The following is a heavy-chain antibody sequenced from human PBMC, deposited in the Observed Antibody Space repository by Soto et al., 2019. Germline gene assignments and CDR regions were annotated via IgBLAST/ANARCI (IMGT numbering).Heavy chain of an antibody. CDR2: IYYSGST. CDR1: GGSISSYY. D-gene: IGHD3-10*01. V-gene: IGHV4-59*08. J-gene: IGHJ5*02. Sequence: QVQLQESGPGLVKPSETLSLTCTVSGGSISSYYWSWIRQPPGKGLEWIGYIYYSGSTNYNPSLKSRDTISVDSSKKQFSLKLSSVTAADTAVYICVRLLLSRGYWFDPWGQCPLVTVSS. CDR3: VRLLLSRGYWFDP.